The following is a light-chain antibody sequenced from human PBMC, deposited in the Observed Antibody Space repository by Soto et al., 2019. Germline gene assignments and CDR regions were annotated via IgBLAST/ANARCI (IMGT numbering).Light chain of an antibody. CDR2: GAS. V-gene: IGKV3-15*01. CDR3: QQYNNWPIT. J-gene: IGKJ5*01. Sequence: DIVMAQSPATLSVSPGERVTLSCRASQSISSNLAWYQQKPGQAPRLLIYGASTRATGIPARFSGSGSGTEFTLTISSLHSEDFATYHCQQYNNWPITFGQGTRLEIK. CDR1: QSISSN.